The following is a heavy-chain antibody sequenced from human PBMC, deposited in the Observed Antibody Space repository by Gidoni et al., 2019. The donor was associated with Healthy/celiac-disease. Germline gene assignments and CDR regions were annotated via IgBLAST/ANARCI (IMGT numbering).Heavy chain of an antibody. Sequence: VQLKESGPGLVKPSETLSLTCTVHGGSISSYYWRWIRQPAGQGLECIGRIYTSGSTNYNPSLKSGVTMTVDTSKNQFSLKRSSVTAADTAVYYCARDGPDDDLPSGLRYYYYMDVLGKVTTVTVAS. CDR1: GGSISSYY. J-gene: IGHJ6*03. CDR2: IYTSGST. D-gene: IGHD3-3*01. CDR3: ARDGPDDDLPSGLRYYYYMDV. V-gene: IGHV4-4*07.